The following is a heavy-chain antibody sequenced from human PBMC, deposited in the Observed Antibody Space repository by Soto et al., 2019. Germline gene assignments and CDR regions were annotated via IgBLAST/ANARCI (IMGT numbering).Heavy chain of an antibody. D-gene: IGHD6-13*01. J-gene: IGHJ6*02. CDR1: GFSLSTSGVG. CDR2: IDWDDDK. CDR3: ARMSYSKDYYYYGMDV. V-gene: IGHV2-70*01. Sequence: SGPALVHPTQTLTLTCTFSGFSLSTSGVGVSWIRQPPGKALEWLALIDWDDDKYYSTSLKTRLTISKDTSKNQVVLTMTNMDPVDTATYYCARMSYSKDYYYYGMDVWGQGTTVTVSS.